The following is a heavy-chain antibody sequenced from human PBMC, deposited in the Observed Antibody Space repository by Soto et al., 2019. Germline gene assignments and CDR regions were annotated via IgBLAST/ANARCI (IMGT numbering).Heavy chain of an antibody. CDR1: GGSVSSYY. D-gene: IGHD6-6*01. CDR2: IYTSGST. Sequence: PSENLSLTCTVSGGSVSSYYWGWIRQPAGKGLEWIGRIYTSGSTNYNPSLKSRVTMSVDTSKNQFSLKLGSVTAADTAVYYCAREGIDSSSFYWGQGTLVPVSS. CDR3: AREGIDSSSFY. J-gene: IGHJ4*02. V-gene: IGHV4-4*07.